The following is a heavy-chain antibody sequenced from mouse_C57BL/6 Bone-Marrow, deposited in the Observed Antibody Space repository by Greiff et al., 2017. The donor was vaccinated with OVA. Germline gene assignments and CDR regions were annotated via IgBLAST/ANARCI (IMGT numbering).Heavy chain of an antibody. CDR3: ARHGHYYGSSYGAWFAY. D-gene: IGHD1-1*01. Sequence: EVQLQESGGDLVKPGGSLKLSCAASGFTFSSYGMSWVRQTPDKRLEWVATISSGGSYTYYPDSVKGRFTISRDNAKNTLYLQMSSLKSEDTAMYYCARHGHYYGSSYGAWFAYWGQGTLVTVSA. J-gene: IGHJ3*01. CDR1: GFTFSSYG. CDR2: ISSGGSYT. V-gene: IGHV5-6*01.